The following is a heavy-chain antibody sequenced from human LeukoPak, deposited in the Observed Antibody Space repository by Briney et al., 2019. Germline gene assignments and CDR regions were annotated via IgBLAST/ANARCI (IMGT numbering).Heavy chain of an antibody. CDR3: AAQYYYGSGSYYDAEYFQH. Sequence: SETLSLTCTVSGGSISSYYWTWIRQPPGKGLEWIGCIYHSGSTNYNTSLKSRVTISVDRSKNHFSLKLSSVTAADTAVYYCAAQYYYGSGSYYDAEYFQHWGQGTLVTVSS. CDR2: IYHSGST. V-gene: IGHV4-59*01. CDR1: GGSISSYY. D-gene: IGHD3-10*01. J-gene: IGHJ1*01.